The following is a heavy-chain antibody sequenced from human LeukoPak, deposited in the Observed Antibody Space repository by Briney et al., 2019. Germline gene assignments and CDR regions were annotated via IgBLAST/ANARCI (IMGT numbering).Heavy chain of an antibody. V-gene: IGHV4-59*11. CDR1: GASISSHY. CDR2: IYDRGST. J-gene: IGHJ5*02. CDR3: AKIEVGRFDP. Sequence: PSETLSLTCTVTGASISSHYWCWIRQTAGTGLEWIGDIYDRGSTTYNPSLKGRVSISVDTSRNQFSLNLRHVTAADTAVYYCAKIEVGRFDPWGQGTLVTVSS. D-gene: IGHD1-26*01.